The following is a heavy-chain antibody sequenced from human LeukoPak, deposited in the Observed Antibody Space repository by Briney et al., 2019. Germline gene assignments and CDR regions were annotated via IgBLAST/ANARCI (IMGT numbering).Heavy chain of an antibody. J-gene: IGHJ4*02. CDR3: ARGTAMVPGDY. CDR2: IYYSGST. D-gene: IGHD5-18*01. V-gene: IGHV4-59*01. CDR1: GGSISSYY. Sequence: SETLSLTCTVSGGSISSYYWSWIRQPPGKGLERIGYIYYSGSTNYNPSLKSRVTISVDTSKNQFSLKLSSVTAADTAVYYCARGTAMVPGDYWGQGTLVTVSS.